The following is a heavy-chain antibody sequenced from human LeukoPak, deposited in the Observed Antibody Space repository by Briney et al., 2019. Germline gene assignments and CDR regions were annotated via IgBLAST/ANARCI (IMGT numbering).Heavy chain of an antibody. D-gene: IGHD2-2*01. CDR3: AREEDIVVVPAAFDI. CDR2: INPNSGGT. V-gene: IGHV1-2*02. Sequence: ASVKVSCKTSGYTFTGYYMNWVRQAPGQGLEWMGWINPNSGGTNYAQKFQGRVTMTRDTSISTAYMELSRLRSDDTAVYYCAREEDIVVVPAAFDIWGQGTMVTVSS. CDR1: GYTFTGYY. J-gene: IGHJ3*02.